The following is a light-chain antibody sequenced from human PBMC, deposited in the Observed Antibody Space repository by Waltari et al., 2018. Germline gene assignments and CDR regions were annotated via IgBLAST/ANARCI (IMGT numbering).Light chain of an antibody. CDR1: QSVSSSY. Sequence: ERATLSCRASQSVSSSYLAWYQQKPGQAPRLLIYGASSRATGIPDRFSGSGSGTDFTLTISRLEPEDFAVYYCQQDGNSPWTFGQGTKVEIK. CDR2: GAS. V-gene: IGKV3-20*01. CDR3: QQDGNSPWT. J-gene: IGKJ1*01.